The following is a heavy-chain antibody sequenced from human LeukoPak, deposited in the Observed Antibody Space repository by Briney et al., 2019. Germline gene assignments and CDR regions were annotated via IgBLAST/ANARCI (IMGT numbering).Heavy chain of an antibody. CDR3: LRGGSRDF. CDR1: GFAFSTYT. V-gene: IGHV3-21*06. D-gene: IGHD2-15*01. Sequence: GSLGLSCAACGFAFSTYTMNWARQAPGKGLEWVASINSGGTTTHYAFSVKGRFTISRDNAQNVLYMQMIGLRGDDAAVYYCLRGGSRDFWGQGTLVTVSS. CDR2: INSGGTTT. J-gene: IGHJ4*02.